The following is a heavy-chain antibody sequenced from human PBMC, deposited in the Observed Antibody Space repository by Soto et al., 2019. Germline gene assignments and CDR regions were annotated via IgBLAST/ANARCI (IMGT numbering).Heavy chain of an antibody. V-gene: IGHV3-53*04. CDR3: ARDRSIGDPTNYYYYYGMDV. Sequence: GGSLRLSCAASGFTVSSNYMSWVRQAPGKGLEWVSVIYSGGSTYYADSVKGRFTISRHNSKNTLYLQMNSLRAEDTAVYYCARDRSIGDPTNYYYYYGMDVWGQGTTVTVSS. J-gene: IGHJ6*02. CDR2: IYSGGST. D-gene: IGHD3-10*01. CDR1: GFTVSSNY.